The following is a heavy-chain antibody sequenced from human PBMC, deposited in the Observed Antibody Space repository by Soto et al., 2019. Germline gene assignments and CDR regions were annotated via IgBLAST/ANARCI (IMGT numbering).Heavy chain of an antibody. CDR3: ARDPYCSSTSCRYDAFDI. V-gene: IGHV3-33*01. Sequence: GGSLRLSCAASGFTFSSYGMHWVRQAPGKGLEWVAVIWYDGSNKYYADSVKGRFTISRDNSKNTLYLQMNSLRAEDTAVYYCARDPYCSSTSCRYDAFDIWGQGTMVTVSS. CDR1: GFTFSSYG. CDR2: IWYDGSNK. J-gene: IGHJ3*02. D-gene: IGHD2-2*01.